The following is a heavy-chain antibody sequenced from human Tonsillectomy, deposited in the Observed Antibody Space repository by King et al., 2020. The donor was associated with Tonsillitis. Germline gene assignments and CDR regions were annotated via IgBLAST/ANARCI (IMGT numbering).Heavy chain of an antibody. CDR2: ISGNGGST. J-gene: IGHJ4*02. CDR1: GFTFSTFV. D-gene: IGHD6-25*01. CDR3: AKAPYAQRDFDY. Sequence: VQLVESGGGLVQPGGSLRLSCAASGFTFSTFVMSWVRQAPGKGLEWVSAISGNGGSTYYADSVKGRFTISRDNSKNTMFLQMNSLRAEDTAIYYCAKAPYAQRDFDYWGQGTLVTVSS. V-gene: IGHV3-23*04.